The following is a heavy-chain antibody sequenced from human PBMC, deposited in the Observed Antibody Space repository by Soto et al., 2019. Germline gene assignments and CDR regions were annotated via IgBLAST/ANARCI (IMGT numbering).Heavy chain of an antibody. CDR2: IYYSGST. CDR3: ARDGGDYNWFDP. CDR1: GGSISSYY. J-gene: IGHJ5*02. Sequence: SETLSLTCTVSGGSISSYYWSWIRQPPGKGLEWIGYIYYSGSTNYNPSLKSRVTISVDTSKNQFSLKLSSVTAADTAVYYCARDGGDYNWFDPWGQGTLVTSPQ. D-gene: IGHD2-21*02. V-gene: IGHV4-59*01.